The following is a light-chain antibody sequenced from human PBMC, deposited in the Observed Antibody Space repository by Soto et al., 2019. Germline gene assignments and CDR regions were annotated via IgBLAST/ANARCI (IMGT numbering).Light chain of an antibody. Sequence: QSVLTQPPSASGSPGQSVTISCTGTKNDIGVYDFVSWYQHHPGKAPPLIIYEVVQRPSGVPDRFSGSKSGNTASLTVSGLQAADEGDYFCKSYACSNTYVFGSGTKV. CDR1: KNDIGVYDF. V-gene: IGLV2-8*01. J-gene: IGLJ1*01. CDR2: EVV. CDR3: KSYACSNTYV.